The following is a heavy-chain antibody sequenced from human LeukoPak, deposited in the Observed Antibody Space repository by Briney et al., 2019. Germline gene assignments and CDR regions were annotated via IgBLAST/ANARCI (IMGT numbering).Heavy chain of an antibody. CDR2: IYSGGST. CDR1: GFTVSSNY. V-gene: IGHV3-66*01. J-gene: IGHJ3*02. Sequence: GGSLRLSCAASGFTVSSNYMSWVRQAPGKGLEWVSVIYSGGSTYYADSVKGRFTISRDNSKNTLYLQMNSLRAEDTAVCYCARFYGSGTDDAFDIWGQGTMVTVSS. D-gene: IGHD3-10*01. CDR3: ARFYGSGTDDAFDI.